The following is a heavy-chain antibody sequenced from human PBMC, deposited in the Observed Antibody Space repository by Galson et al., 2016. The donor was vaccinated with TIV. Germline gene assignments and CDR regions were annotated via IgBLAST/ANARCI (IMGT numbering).Heavy chain of an antibody. V-gene: IGHV2-70*11. Sequence: PALVKPTQTLTLTCTFSGFSLNTDGLCVNWIRQPPGKALEWLARMDWDDDKSYSPSLKTRLTISKDTSKNQVVLTMTNMDPGDTATYYCARISGYYDSTGHYIPRSFDYWGQGALVTVSS. D-gene: IGHD3-22*01. J-gene: IGHJ4*02. CDR1: GFSLNTDGLC. CDR3: ARISGYYDSTGHYIPRSFDY. CDR2: MDWDDDK.